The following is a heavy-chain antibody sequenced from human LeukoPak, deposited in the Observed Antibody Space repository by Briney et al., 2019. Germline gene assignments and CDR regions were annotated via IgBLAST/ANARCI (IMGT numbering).Heavy chain of an antibody. CDR3: ASRPGYSYAFDQ. Sequence: PGGTLRLFCEGGEFRISGYYMNWIRQAKGKGLEWVSSISSSGNNKLYADSVTGRFTVSRDNANNSMHLEMSSLRADDTAVYYCASRPGYSYAFDQWGQGALVTASS. J-gene: IGHJ4*02. CDR2: ISSSGNNK. CDR1: EFRISGYY. D-gene: IGHD5-18*01. V-gene: IGHV3-11*01.